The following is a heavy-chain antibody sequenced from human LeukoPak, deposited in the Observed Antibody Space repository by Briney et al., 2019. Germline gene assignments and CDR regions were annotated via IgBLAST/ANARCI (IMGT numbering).Heavy chain of an antibody. CDR1: GFTFSSFG. V-gene: IGHV3-48*02. J-gene: IGHJ6*02. Sequence: QPGGSLRLSCTASGFTFSSFGMNWVRQAPGKGLEWISYISYSSSLTYYADSVKGRFTISRDNAKNSLSLQLNSLRDEYTAVYFCAKVIRGGYGMDVWGQGTTVTASS. CDR2: ISYSSSLT. CDR3: AKVIRGGYGMDV. D-gene: IGHD3-10*01.